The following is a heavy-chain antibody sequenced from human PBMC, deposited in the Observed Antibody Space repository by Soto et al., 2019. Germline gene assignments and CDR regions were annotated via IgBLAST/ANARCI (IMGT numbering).Heavy chain of an antibody. CDR2: IFSDNER. CDR1: GFSLTTGKMG. D-gene: IGHD3-16*02. Sequence: SGPPPVNHTETLTLTCTVSGFSLTTGKMGVSWIRQPPGKALEWLAHIFSDNERSYSTSLQGRLTISKDTSGSQVVLSMTNVDPVDTATYYCARMIVDSYQLYYDMHVWGPGTTVTVFS. CDR3: ARMIVDSYQLYYDMHV. V-gene: IGHV2-26*01. J-gene: IGHJ6*02.